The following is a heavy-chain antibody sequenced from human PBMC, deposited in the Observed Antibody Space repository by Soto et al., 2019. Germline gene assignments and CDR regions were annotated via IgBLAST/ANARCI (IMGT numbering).Heavy chain of an antibody. CDR1: GGTFSSYA. J-gene: IGHJ6*02. CDR2: IIPIFGTA. CDR3: ARDGAVTSYYYGMDV. D-gene: IGHD4-17*01. V-gene: IGHV1-69*13. Sequence: GASVKVSCKASGGTFSSYAISWVRQAPGQGLEWMGGIIPIFGTANYAQKFQGRVTITADESTSTAYMELSSLRSEDTAVYYCARDGAVTSYYYGMDVWGQGTTVTSP.